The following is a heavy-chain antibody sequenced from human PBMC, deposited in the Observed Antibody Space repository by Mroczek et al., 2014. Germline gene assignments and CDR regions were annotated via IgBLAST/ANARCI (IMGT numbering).Heavy chain of an antibody. V-gene: IGHV4-59*01. CDR2: IYYSGST. CDR1: GGSISSYY. J-gene: IGHJ4*02. D-gene: IGHD3-22*01. Sequence: QVQLQQWGPGLVKPSETLSLTCTVSGGSISSYYWSWIRQPPGKGLEWIGYIYYSGSTNYNPSLKSRVTISVDTSKNQFSLKLSSVTAADTAVYYCARGRHSSGWGFDYWGQGTLVTVSS. CDR3: ARGRHSSGWGFDY.